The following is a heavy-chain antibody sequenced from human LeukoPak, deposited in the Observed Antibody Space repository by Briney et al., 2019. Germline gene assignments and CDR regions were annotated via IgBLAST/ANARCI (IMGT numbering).Heavy chain of an antibody. CDR1: GGSFSGYY. CDR3: ARVRRTYGPYYYYYMDV. CDR2: INHSGST. Sequence: SETLSLTCAVYGGSFSGYYWSWIRQPPGKWLEWMGEINHSGSTNYNPSLKSRVTISVDTSKNQFSLKLSSVTAADTAVYYCARVRRTYGPYYYYYMDVWGKGTTVTVSS. V-gene: IGHV4-34*01. D-gene: IGHD4-17*01. J-gene: IGHJ6*03.